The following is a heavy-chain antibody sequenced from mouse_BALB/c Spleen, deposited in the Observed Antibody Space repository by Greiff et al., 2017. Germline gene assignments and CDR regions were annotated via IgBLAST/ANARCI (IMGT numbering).Heavy chain of an antibody. D-gene: IGHD2-2*01. CDR3: ARGGLRRNYYAMDY. CDR2: IWSGGST. V-gene: IGHV2-2*02. Sequence: QVQLQQSGPGLVQPSQSLSITCTVSGFSLTSYGVHWVRQTPGKGLEWMGVIWSGGSTDYNAAFISRLSISKDNSKSQVFLKMNSLQANDTAIYYCARGGLRRNYYAMDYWGEGTSVTVSS. CDR1: GFSLTSYG. J-gene: IGHJ4*01.